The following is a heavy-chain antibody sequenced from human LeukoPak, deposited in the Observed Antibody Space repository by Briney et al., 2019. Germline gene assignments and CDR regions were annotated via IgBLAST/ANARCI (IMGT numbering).Heavy chain of an antibody. J-gene: IGHJ4*02. CDR1: GVSIRGYY. CDR2: IYSSGST. CDR3: ARGSGWYAY. Sequence: SETLSLTCTVSGVSIRGYYWSWIRQPPGKGLEFIGYIYSSGSTNYNPSLKSRVTISVDTSKNQFSLKLSSVTATDTAVYYCARGSGWYAYWGQGTLVTVSS. D-gene: IGHD6-19*01. V-gene: IGHV4-59*01.